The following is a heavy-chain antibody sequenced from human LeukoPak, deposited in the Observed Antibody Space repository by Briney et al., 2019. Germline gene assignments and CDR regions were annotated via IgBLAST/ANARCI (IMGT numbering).Heavy chain of an antibody. V-gene: IGHV5-51*01. CDR2: IYPGDSDT. CDR3: ASLNYYYDSRSYALDI. J-gene: IGHJ3*02. D-gene: IGHD3-22*01. CDR1: GYSFTSYW. Sequence: GESLKISCKASGYSFTSYWIGWVRQMPGKGLEWMGIIYPGDSDTRYSPSFQGQVTISADKSISTAYLQWSSLKASDTAMYYCASLNYYYDSRSYALDIWGQGTMVTVSS.